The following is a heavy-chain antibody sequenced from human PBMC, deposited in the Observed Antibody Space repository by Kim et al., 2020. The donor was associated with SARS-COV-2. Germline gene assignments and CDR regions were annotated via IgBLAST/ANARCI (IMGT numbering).Heavy chain of an antibody. CDR1: GFTFSDYG. D-gene: IGHD6-13*01. CDR2: VSYDGGDQ. V-gene: IGHV3-30*03. J-gene: IGHJ4*02. CDR3: ARGRSSWYYDY. Sequence: GGSLRLSCVASGFTFSDYGIHWVRQAPGKGLEWVTVVSYDGGDQNYADSVKGRFTISRDNSKSTLYLQMNSLRAEDTAMYYCARGRSSWYYDYWGQGALV.